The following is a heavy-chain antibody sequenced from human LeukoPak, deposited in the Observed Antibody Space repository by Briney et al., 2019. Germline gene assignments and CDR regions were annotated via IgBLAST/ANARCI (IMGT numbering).Heavy chain of an antibody. Sequence: GGSLKLPCAALGSAVRVNYMTGAPLAPGKGWEGVSLLHSDGTTYYAESVKGRFTISTDNSENTLYLQMNSLRVEDTALYYCAGRRKEAAAFDDWGQGTLVTVSS. D-gene: IGHD6-13*01. CDR2: LHSDGTT. CDR1: GSAVRVNY. V-gene: IGHV3-66*01. CDR3: AGRRKEAAAFDD. J-gene: IGHJ4*02.